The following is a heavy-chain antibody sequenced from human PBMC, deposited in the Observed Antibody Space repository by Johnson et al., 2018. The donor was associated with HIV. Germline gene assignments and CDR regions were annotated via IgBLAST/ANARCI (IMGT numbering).Heavy chain of an antibody. J-gene: IGHJ3*02. CDR1: GFTFSSYG. CDR2: IWYDGSNK. V-gene: IGHV3-33*01. Sequence: QVQLVESGGGVVQPGTSLRLSCAASGFTFSSYGIHWVRQAPGKGLEWVAVIWYDGSNKNYADSVKGRFTISRDNSKNTLYLQMNSLRAEDTAVYYCARDSSNSFRFEMYAFDIWGQGTTVTVS. D-gene: IGHD6-6*01. CDR3: ARDSSNSFRFEMYAFDI.